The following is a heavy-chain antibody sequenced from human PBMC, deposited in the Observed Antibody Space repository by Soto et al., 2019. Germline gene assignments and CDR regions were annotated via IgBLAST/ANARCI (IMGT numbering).Heavy chain of an antibody. CDR1: GDYISNGTYF. CDR3: ARRQGGRWDTDWFDP. D-gene: IGHD2-15*01. CDR2: IHHGGSA. J-gene: IGHJ5*02. Sequence: SETLSLTCTVSGDYISNGTYFWGWIRQPPGRGLEWIGSIHHGGSAYYSPSLKSQVTMSVDTSRNHFSLQLSSVTAADTAVYYCARRQGGRWDTDWFDPWGPGTLVTVSS. V-gene: IGHV4-39*01.